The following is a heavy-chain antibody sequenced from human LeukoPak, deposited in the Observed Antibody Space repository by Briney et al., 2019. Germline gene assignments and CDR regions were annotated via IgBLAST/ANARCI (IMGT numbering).Heavy chain of an antibody. Sequence: ASVKVSCKASGYTCNSYGISWVRQAPGPRHEWVGWISTYNGDTKYAEKLQGRVTMTTDTSTTTVYMELTSLTSDDTAMYYCARTRCTGGSCYDYWGQGTLVTVSS. J-gene: IGHJ4*02. CDR1: GYTCNSYG. V-gene: IGHV1-18*01. CDR2: ISTYNGDT. D-gene: IGHD2-15*01. CDR3: ARTRCTGGSCYDY.